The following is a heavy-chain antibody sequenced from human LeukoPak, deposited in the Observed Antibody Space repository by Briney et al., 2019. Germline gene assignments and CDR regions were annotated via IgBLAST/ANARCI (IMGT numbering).Heavy chain of an antibody. CDR3: ARTGGYSYGFYYYYYMDV. J-gene: IGHJ6*03. CDR1: GYTLTELS. D-gene: IGHD5-18*01. CDR2: FDPEDGET. V-gene: IGHV1-24*01. Sequence: ASVKVSCKVSGYTLTELSMHWVRQAPGKGLEWMGGFDPEDGETIYAQKFQGRVTMTTDTSTSTAYMELRSLRSDDTAVYYCARTGGYSYGFYYYYYMDVWGKGTTVTVSS.